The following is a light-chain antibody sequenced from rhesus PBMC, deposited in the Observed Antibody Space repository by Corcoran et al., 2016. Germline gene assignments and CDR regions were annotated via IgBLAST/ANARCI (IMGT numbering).Light chain of an antibody. Sequence: EIVMTQSPATLSLSPGERATLSCRASQSVSSYLAWYQQKPGQAPRLLILGSSSRDTGIPERFSGCGSGTDFTLTISSLEPEDFAVYYCQESSNLFTFGPGTKLDIK. CDR2: GSS. V-gene: IGKV3-31*02. CDR3: QESSNLFT. J-gene: IGKJ3*01. CDR1: QSVSSY.